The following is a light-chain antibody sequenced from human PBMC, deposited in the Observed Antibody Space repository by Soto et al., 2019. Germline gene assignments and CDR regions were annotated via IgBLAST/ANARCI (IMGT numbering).Light chain of an antibody. Sequence: DIVMTQYPDSLAVSLGERATINCKSRRNLLYSSNNKNYFAWYQQKPGQPPKLLIYWASTRESGVPHRFSGSGYGTDFTLTISSLQAEDVAVYYCQQYYTTPRTFGQGTKLEI. CDR2: WAS. J-gene: IGKJ2*01. V-gene: IGKV4-1*01. CDR3: QQYYTTPRT. CDR1: RNLLYSSNNKNY.